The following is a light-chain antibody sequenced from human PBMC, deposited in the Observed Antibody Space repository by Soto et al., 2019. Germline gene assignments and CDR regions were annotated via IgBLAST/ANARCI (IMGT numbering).Light chain of an antibody. J-gene: IGKJ5*01. CDR1: QDISTH. Sequence: IQLTQSPSSLSASVGDRVTISCRASQDISTHLAWFAQKPGRAPKLLIYDASNLETGVPSRFSGSGSGTDFTFTISSLQPEDIATYYCQQYDNLPITFGQGTRLEIK. V-gene: IGKV1-33*01. CDR3: QQYDNLPIT. CDR2: DAS.